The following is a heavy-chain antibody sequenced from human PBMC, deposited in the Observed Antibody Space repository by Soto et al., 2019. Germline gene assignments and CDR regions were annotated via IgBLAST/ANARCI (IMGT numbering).Heavy chain of an antibody. CDR2: IKPNSGGT. D-gene: IGHD2-2*01. CDR3: ARNLYQFDY. V-gene: IGHV1-2*02. CDR1: GYTFTAYY. J-gene: IGHJ4*02. Sequence: GASVKVSCKASGYTFTAYYIHWVRQAPGQGLEWMGWIKPNSGGTFYAQKFQGRVTMTRDTSITTAHMELSSLTSDDKEVYYCARNLYQFDYWGQGTRVTVSS.